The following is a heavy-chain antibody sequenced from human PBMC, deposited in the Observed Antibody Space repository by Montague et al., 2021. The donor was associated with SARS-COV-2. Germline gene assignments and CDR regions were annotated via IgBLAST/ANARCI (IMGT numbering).Heavy chain of an antibody. D-gene: IGHD3-3*01. V-gene: IGHV3-48*03. J-gene: IGHJ6*03. Sequence: SLRLSCAASGFTFSGYEMNWVRQAPGKGLEWVSYISSSGSTIYYADSVKGRFTISRDNAKNSLYLQMNSLRAEDTAVYYCAREKARITIFGAPRGYMDVWGTGTTVTVSS. CDR2: ISSSGSTI. CDR3: AREKARITIFGAPRGYMDV. CDR1: GFTFSGYE.